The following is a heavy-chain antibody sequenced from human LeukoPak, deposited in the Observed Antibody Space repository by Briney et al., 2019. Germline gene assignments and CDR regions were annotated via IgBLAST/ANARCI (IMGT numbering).Heavy chain of an antibody. CDR2: IYTSGST. V-gene: IGHV4-4*07. Sequence: PSETLSLTCSVSGGSVSSYYWSWIRQPAGEGLEWIGRIYTSGSTNYNPSLKSRVTISVDKSKNQSSLKLSSMTAADTAVYYCAREQWLGYYYYMDVWGKGTTVTVSS. CDR1: GGSVSSYY. J-gene: IGHJ6*03. CDR3: AREQWLGYYYYMDV. D-gene: IGHD6-19*01.